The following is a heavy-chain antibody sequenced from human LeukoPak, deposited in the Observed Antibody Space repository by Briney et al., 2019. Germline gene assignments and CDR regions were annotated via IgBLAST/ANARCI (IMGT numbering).Heavy chain of an antibody. CDR3: TKDHDTIGYPGDY. Sequence: PGGSLRLPCAASGFAFSTYAMSWVRQAPGKGLEWVSGIVGSGSSTYYADSVKGRFTISRDNSKNTVYLQMNSLRAEDTALYYCTKDHDTIGYPGDYWGQGTLVTVSS. D-gene: IGHD3-22*01. J-gene: IGHJ4*02. CDR1: GFAFSTYA. V-gene: IGHV3-23*01. CDR2: IVGSGSST.